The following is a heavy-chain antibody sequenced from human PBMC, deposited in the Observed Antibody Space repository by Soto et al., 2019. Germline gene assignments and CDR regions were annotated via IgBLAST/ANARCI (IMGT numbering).Heavy chain of an antibody. CDR2: ISSSGSTI. J-gene: IGHJ4*02. CDR1: GFTFSDYY. D-gene: IGHD3-3*01. V-gene: IGHV3-11*01. Sequence: QVQLVESGGGLVQPGGSLRLSCAASGFTFSDYYMSWIRQAPGKGLEWVSYISSSGSTIYYADSVKGRFTISRDNAKNSLYLQMNSLRAEDTAVYYCARESALTSEGGIYDFWSGYSVTDYWGQGTLVTVSS. CDR3: ARESALTSEGGIYDFWSGYSVTDY.